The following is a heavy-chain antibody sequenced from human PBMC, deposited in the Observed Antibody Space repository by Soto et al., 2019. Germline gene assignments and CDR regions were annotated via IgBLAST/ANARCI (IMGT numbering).Heavy chain of an antibody. CDR3: ARSQGGSSSLDIYYYYYYGMDV. J-gene: IGHJ6*02. CDR2: IIPIFGTA. Sequence: QVQLVQSGAEVKKPGSSVKVSCKAPGGTFSSYAISWVRQAPGQGLEWMGGIIPIFGTANYAQKFQGRVTITAYESTSTGYRELSSLRSEDTAVYYCARSQGGSSSLDIYYYYYYGMDVWGQGTTVTVSS. CDR1: GGTFSSYA. V-gene: IGHV1-69*01. D-gene: IGHD2-15*01.